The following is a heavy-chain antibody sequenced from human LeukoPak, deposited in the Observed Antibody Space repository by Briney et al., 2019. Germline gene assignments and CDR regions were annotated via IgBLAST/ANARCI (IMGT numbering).Heavy chain of an antibody. CDR3: ARLTTVVTRGY. CDR1: GGSISNSIYH. CDR2: IYYSGST. Sequence: SETLSLTCTVSGGSISNSIYHWGWVRQPPGKGLEWIGSIYYSGSTYYNPSLKSRLTISVDTSKNQFSLKLSSVTAADTAVYYCARLTTVVTRGYWGQGTLVTVSS. D-gene: IGHD4-23*01. V-gene: IGHV4-39*01. J-gene: IGHJ4*02.